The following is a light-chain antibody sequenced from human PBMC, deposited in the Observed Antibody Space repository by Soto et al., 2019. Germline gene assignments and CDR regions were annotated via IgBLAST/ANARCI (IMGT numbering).Light chain of an antibody. V-gene: IGKV1-5*03. Sequence: DIQMTQSPSSVSASLGDRVTITCRASQSISSWLAWYQQKPGKTPKLLIYEASSLESGVPSRFSGSGSGTEFTLTISSLQPDDFVTYYCQQYNDYSLTFGQGTKVDNK. CDR3: QQYNDYSLT. CDR2: EAS. CDR1: QSISSW. J-gene: IGKJ1*01.